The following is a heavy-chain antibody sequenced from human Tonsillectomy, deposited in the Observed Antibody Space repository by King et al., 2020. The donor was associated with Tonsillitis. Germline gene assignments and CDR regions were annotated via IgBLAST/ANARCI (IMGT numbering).Heavy chain of an antibody. CDR1: GFTLRKYG. J-gene: IGHJ6*02. CDR3: AKFAGSHASVRRDGRADPPEYYMDV. Sequence: VQLVESGGGVVQPGTSLRLSCAASGFTLRKYGMHWVRQAPRKGLEWVASLSYDGTTTYYADSVKGRFTISRDNSKNTVFLQMSSLRADDTAAYFCAKFAGSHASVRRDGRADPPEYYMDVWGQGTAVIVSS. D-gene: IGHD3-10*01. V-gene: IGHV3-30*18. CDR2: LSYDGTTT.